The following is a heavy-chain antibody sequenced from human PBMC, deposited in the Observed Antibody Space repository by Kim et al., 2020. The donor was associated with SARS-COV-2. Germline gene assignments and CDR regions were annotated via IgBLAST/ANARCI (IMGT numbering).Heavy chain of an antibody. D-gene: IGHD3-3*01. CDR2: IYPGDSNT. CDR1: GYSFTDYY. Sequence: GESLKISCKGSGYSFTDYYIGWVRQMPGKGLEWMGVIYPGDSNTKYSPSFQGQVTISTDKSISTAYLHWSSLKASDTATYYCGRHYYEFWNGPSYYYYGMDVWGQGTTVTVSS. V-gene: IGHV5-51*01. J-gene: IGHJ6*02. CDR3: GRHYYEFWNGPSYYYYGMDV.